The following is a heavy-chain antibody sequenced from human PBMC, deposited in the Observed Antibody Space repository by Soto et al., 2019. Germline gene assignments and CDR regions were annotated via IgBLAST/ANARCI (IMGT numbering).Heavy chain of an antibody. Sequence: SVKVSCKASGGTFSSYAISWVRQAPGQGLEWMGGIIPIFGTANYAQKFQGRVTMTRDTSRSTVYMELSSLRSDDTAIYYCARSSGGNFGIIIEGSNWFDPWGQGTLVTVSS. CDR3: ARSSGGNFGIIIEGSNWFDP. J-gene: IGHJ5*02. CDR2: IIPIFGTA. D-gene: IGHD3-3*01. V-gene: IGHV1-69*05. CDR1: GGTFSSYA.